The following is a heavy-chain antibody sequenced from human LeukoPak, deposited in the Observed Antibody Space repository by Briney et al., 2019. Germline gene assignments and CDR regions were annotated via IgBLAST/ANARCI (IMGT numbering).Heavy chain of an antibody. CDR2: IRQDGDTK. Sequence: GGSLRLSCAASGFPFNAYWMTWVRQAPGKGLEWVANIRQDGDTKYYVDSVKGRFAISRDNAMNSLYLQMNSLRAEDTAIYYCARSLPYGTTWYGRSDFWGQGTLVTVSS. V-gene: IGHV3-7*03. J-gene: IGHJ4*02. D-gene: IGHD6-13*01. CDR3: ARSLPYGTTWYGRSDF. CDR1: GFPFNAYW.